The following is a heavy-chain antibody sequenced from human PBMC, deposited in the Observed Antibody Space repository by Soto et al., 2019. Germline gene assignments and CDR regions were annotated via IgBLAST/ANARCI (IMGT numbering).Heavy chain of an antibody. CDR2: INNDGSST. Sequence: EVQLVESGGGLVQPGGSLRLSCAASGFSFRTYWMQWARQAPGKGLEWVSRINNDGSSTDYADSMKGRFTISRDNAKDTLYLQMNSLRAEDTATYYCAMGTMDVWGTGTTVTVSS. V-gene: IGHV3-74*01. CDR3: AMGTMDV. J-gene: IGHJ6*04. CDR1: GFSFRTYW. D-gene: IGHD7-27*01.